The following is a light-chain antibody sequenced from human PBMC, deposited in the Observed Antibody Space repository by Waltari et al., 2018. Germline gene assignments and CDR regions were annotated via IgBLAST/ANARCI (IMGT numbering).Light chain of an antibody. Sequence: QSALTQPASVSGSPGPSITIPCTGSSSDVGNHNLVSWYQQCPGKAPKLMIYEGSKRPSGVPHRFSGSKSGNMASLTISGLQAEDEGDYYCCAYGGSNSLIFGGGTKLTVL. CDR2: EGS. V-gene: IGLV2-23*01. CDR3: CAYGGSNSLI. J-gene: IGLJ2*01. CDR1: SSDVGNHNL.